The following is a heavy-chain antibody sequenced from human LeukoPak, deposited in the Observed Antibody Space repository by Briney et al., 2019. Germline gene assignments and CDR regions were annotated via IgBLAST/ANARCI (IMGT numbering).Heavy chain of an antibody. Sequence: PGGSLRLSCAASGFTVSSNYMSWVRQAPGKGLEWVSVIYSGGSTYYADSVEGRFTISRDNSKNTLYLQMNSLRAEDTAVYYCARGLGYYDFWSGYPCFDYWGQGTLVTVSS. CDR3: ARGLGYYDFWSGYPCFDY. J-gene: IGHJ4*02. CDR1: GFTVSSNY. V-gene: IGHV3-53*01. CDR2: IYSGGST. D-gene: IGHD3-3*01.